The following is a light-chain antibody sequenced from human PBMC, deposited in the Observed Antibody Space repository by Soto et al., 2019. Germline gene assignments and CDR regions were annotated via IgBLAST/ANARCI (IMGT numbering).Light chain of an antibody. J-gene: IGKJ5*01. CDR3: QQYDNWPPIT. CDR2: GAS. Sequence: EIVMTQSPATLSVSPGEIATLSFSASQTVRNNYLAWYQQKPGQAPRLLIYGASTRATDIPARFSGSGSGTEFTLTISSLQSEDCALYYCQQYDNWPPITFGQGTRLEIK. CDR1: QTVRNN. V-gene: IGKV3-15*01.